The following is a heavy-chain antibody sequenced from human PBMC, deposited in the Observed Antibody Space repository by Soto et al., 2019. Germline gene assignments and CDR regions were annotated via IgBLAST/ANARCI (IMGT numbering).Heavy chain of an antibody. Sequence: EVQLVESGGDLVQPGDSLRLSCAAYGFTLNNYWMSWVRQAPGKGLEWVANINQDGSEKYYVDSVKGRFTISRDNAKNSLFLQMNSLGAEATAVFYCAGDGTLCFGEPPSAPWAQGPLVPVPS. J-gene: IGHJ5*02. CDR1: GFTLNNYW. D-gene: IGHD3-10*01. V-gene: IGHV3-7*01. CDR3: AGDGTLCFGEPPSAP. CDR2: INQDGSEK.